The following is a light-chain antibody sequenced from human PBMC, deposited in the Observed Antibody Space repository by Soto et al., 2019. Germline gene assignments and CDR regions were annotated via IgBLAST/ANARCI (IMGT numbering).Light chain of an antibody. J-gene: IGKJ3*01. CDR2: KAS. CDR3: QQYNSYPFT. Sequence: DIQMTQSPSTLSASVGDRVTITCRASQSISSWLAWYQQKPGKAPKLLIYKASSLESGVPSRFSGSGSGTEFTLTISSLQPDDLATYYCQQYNSYPFTFGPGTKVYIQ. CDR1: QSISSW. V-gene: IGKV1-5*03.